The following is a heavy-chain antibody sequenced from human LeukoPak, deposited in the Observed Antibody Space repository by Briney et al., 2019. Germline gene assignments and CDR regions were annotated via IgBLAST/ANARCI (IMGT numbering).Heavy chain of an antibody. Sequence: GGPLRLSCAASGFTFDDYGMSWVRQAPGKGLEWVSSINWNGGSTGYADSVKGRFTISRDNAKNSLYLQMNSLRAEDTALYYCAREVDSYLPKYYFDYWGQGTLVTVSS. V-gene: IGHV3-20*04. D-gene: IGHD5-12*01. CDR1: GFTFDDYG. CDR3: AREVDSYLPKYYFDY. J-gene: IGHJ4*02. CDR2: INWNGGST.